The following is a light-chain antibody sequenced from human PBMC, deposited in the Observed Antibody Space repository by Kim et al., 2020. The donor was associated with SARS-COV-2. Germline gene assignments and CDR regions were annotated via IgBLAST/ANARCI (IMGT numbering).Light chain of an antibody. J-gene: IGLJ2*01. CDR3: ASYTSSSVV. Sequence: QSALTQPASVSGSPGQSITISCTRTSSDVGGYNYVSWYQQHPGKAPKLMIYDVSNRPSGVSNRFSGSKSGNTASLTISGLQAEDEADYYCASYTSSSVVFGGGTQLTVL. CDR1: SSDVGGYNY. CDR2: DVS. V-gene: IGLV2-14*03.